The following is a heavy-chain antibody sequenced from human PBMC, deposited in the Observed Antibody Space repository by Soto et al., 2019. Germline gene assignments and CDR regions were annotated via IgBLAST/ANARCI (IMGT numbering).Heavy chain of an antibody. J-gene: IGHJ4*02. V-gene: IGHV3-23*01. D-gene: IGHD2-21*02. CDR2: ISGSGGST. Sequence: EVQLLESGGGLVQPGGSLRLSCAASGFTFSSYAMSWVRQAPGKGLEWVSAISGSGGSTYYADSVKGRFTISRDNSKNTVYLQMNSLRAEDTAVYYCAKAGGVVTAIITTFDYWGQGTLVTVSS. CDR1: GFTFSSYA. CDR3: AKAGGVVTAIITTFDY.